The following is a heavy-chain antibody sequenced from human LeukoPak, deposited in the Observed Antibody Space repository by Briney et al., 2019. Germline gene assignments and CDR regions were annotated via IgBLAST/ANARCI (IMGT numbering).Heavy chain of an antibody. V-gene: IGHV4-61*02. CDR3: ARGGYSYMYYFDY. CDR2: IYTSGST. D-gene: IGHD5-18*01. Sequence: SQTLSLTCTVSGGSISSGSCYWSWSRRPAGKGLEWTGRIYTSGSTNYNPSLKSRVTMSVDTSKNQFSLKLSCVTAAETAVYYCARGGYSYMYYFDYLGQGTLVTVSS. J-gene: IGHJ4*02. CDR1: GGSISSGSCY.